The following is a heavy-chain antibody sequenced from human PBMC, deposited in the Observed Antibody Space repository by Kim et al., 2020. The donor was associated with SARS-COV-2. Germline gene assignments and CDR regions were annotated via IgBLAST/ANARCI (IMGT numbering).Heavy chain of an antibody. V-gene: IGHV3-15*01. Sequence: PVKGRCTISRDDSKNTLYLQMNSLNTEDTAVYYCTSDLGDYWGGECYSRVWGQGTTVTVSS. CDR3: TSDLGDYWGGECYSRV. D-gene: IGHD2-21*01. J-gene: IGHJ6*02.